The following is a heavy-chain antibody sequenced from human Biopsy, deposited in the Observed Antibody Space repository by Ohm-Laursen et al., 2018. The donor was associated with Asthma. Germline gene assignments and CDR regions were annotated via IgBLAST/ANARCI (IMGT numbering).Heavy chain of an antibody. CDR1: GFTFSSYG. CDR2: ISHDGATE. D-gene: IGHD6-13*01. V-gene: IGHV3-30*18. J-gene: IGHJ4*02. Sequence: SLRLSCTASGFTFSSYGMNWVRQAPGKGLEWVAIISHDGATEYYADSVKGRFTISRDNSRDTVSLQMNSLRADDTAVYYCAKGWYFDSWGQGTQVTVSS. CDR3: AKGWYFDS.